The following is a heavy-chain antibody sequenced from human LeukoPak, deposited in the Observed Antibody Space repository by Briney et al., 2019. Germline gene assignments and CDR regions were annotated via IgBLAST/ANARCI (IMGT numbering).Heavy chain of an antibody. CDR1: GGSISSSSYY. CDR3: ARDHNGYSYGIMFDP. V-gene: IGHV4-39*07. CDR2: IYYSGST. J-gene: IGHJ5*02. D-gene: IGHD5-18*01. Sequence: TSETLSLTCTVSGGSISSSSYYWGWIRQPPGKGLEWIGSIYYSGSTYYNPSLKSRVTISVDTSKNQFSLKLSSVTAADTAVYYCARDHNGYSYGIMFDPWGQGTLVTVSS.